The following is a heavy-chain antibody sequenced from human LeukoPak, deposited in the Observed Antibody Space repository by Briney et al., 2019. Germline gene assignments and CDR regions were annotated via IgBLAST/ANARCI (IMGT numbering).Heavy chain of an antibody. D-gene: IGHD2/OR15-2a*01. V-gene: IGHV3-15*01. CDR3: TTFYHEYSPY. CDR2: IKSNADGGTP. Sequence: GGSLRLSCAASGFSFMNAWMIWVRQSAGTRLEWVGRIKSNADGGTPDYAAPARGRFTISRDDSKNTLYLQMNSLKTEDTAVYYCTTFYHEYSPYWGRGTLVTVSS. J-gene: IGHJ4*02. CDR1: GFSFMNAW.